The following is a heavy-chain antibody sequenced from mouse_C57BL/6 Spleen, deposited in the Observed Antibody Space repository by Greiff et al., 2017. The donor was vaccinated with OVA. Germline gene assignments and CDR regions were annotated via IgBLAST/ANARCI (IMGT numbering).Heavy chain of an antibody. CDR1: GFTFRSYG. CDR2: ISSGGSYT. Sequence: EVKLVESGGDLVKPGGSLKLSCAASGFTFRSYGMSWVRQTPDKRLEWVATISSGGSYTYYPDSVKGRFTISRDNAKNTLYLQMSSLKSEDTAMYYCARHKRVDGNYDWFAYWGQGTLVTVSA. D-gene: IGHD2-1*01. CDR3: ARHKRVDGNYDWFAY. V-gene: IGHV5-6*01. J-gene: IGHJ3*01.